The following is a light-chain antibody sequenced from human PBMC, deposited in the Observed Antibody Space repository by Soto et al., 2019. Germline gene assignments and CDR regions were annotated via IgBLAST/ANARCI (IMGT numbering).Light chain of an antibody. CDR3: GTWHSTLSVEWV. CDR1: NSNIGANS. CDR2: DDD. J-gene: IGLJ3*02. V-gene: IGLV1-51*01. Sequence: VLTQPPSVSAAPGQKVTISCSGSNSNIGANSVSWYQHLPGTAPKVVIYDDDKRPSGIPDRFSGSKSGTSATLDITGLQIGDEADYYCGTWHSTLSVEWVFGGGTK.